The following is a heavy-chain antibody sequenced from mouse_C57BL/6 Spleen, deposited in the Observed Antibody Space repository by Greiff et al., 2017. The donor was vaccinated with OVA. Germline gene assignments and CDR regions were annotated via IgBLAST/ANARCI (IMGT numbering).Heavy chain of an antibody. J-gene: IGHJ3*01. V-gene: IGHV1-82*01. D-gene: IGHD2-2*01. CDR3: ALSTMVTTGFAY. CDR2: IYPGDGDT. Sequence: VQLQQSGPELVKPGASVKISCKASGYAFSSSWMNWVKQRPGKGLEWIGRIYPGDGDTNYNGKFKGKATLTADKSSSTAYMQLSSLTSEDSAVYFCALSTMVTTGFAYWGQGTLVTVSA. CDR1: GYAFSSSW.